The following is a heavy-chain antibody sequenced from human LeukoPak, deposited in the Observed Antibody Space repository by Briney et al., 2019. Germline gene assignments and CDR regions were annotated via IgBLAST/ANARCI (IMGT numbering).Heavy chain of an antibody. CDR1: GGSFSGYY. J-gene: IGHJ4*02. CDR2: INHSGST. D-gene: IGHD1-26*01. V-gene: IGHV4-34*01. CDR3: VKSGGYGLIDY. Sequence: PSETLSLTCAVYGGSFSGYYWGWIRQPPGKGLEWIGEINHSGSTNYNPSLKSRVTISVDTSKNQFSLRLNSVTAADTAMYYCVKSGGYGLIDYWGQGTLVTVSS.